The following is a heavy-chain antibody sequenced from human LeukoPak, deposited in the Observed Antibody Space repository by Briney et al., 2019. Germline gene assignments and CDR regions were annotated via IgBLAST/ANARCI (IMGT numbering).Heavy chain of an antibody. D-gene: IGHD3-3*01. J-gene: IGHJ4*02. CDR3: ARDFPPYDFWGGSYREGLDK. Sequence: GRSLRLSCAAPGFTFSNYAMHWARQAPGKGLDWVAVTWYDGSNKHYADSVKGRFTVSGDSAKNTLYLQMNSLRAEDTAVYYCARDFPPYDFWGGSYREGLDKWGQGTLVTVSS. CDR2: TWYDGSNK. CDR1: GFTFSNYA. V-gene: IGHV3-33*01.